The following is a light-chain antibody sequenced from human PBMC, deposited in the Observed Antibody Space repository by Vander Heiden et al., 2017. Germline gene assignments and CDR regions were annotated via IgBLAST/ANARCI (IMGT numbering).Light chain of an antibody. CDR1: QDISSH. Sequence: DVQMTQSPTSLSASVGDRVTITCRASQDISSHLAWFQQKSGKAPKSLIYGVSTLQSGVPSRFSGSGSRTDFTLTNSSVQPEDFGTYFCQQYHFYPLTFGGGTKVEIK. CDR3: QQYHFYPLT. CDR2: GVS. V-gene: IGKV1-16*01. J-gene: IGKJ4*02.